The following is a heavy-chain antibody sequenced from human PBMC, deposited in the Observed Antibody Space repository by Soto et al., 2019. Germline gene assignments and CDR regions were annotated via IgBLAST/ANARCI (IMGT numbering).Heavy chain of an antibody. CDR2: ITTSGSRI. CDR1: GFTFSDYY. V-gene: IGHV3-11*01. J-gene: IGHJ4*02. CDR3: ARDQDYFDH. Sequence: GGSLRLSCAASGFTFSDYYMSWIRQAPGKGLEWVSYITTSGSRIYYADSVKGRFTISWDNAENSLYLQMNSLRAEDTAVYYCARDQDYFDHWGQGTLVTVSS.